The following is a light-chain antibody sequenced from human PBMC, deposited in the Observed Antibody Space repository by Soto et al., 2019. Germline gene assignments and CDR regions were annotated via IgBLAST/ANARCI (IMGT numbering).Light chain of an antibody. CDR3: QQYDSSPVT. CDR2: GAS. V-gene: IGKV3-20*01. J-gene: IGKJ1*01. Sequence: ESVLTQSPGTLSLSAGERATLSCRASQSVSSSYLAWYQQKPGQAPRLLIYGASSRATGIPDRFSGSGSGTDFTLTISRLEPEDFAVYYCQQYDSSPVTFGQGTKVEIK. CDR1: QSVSSSY.